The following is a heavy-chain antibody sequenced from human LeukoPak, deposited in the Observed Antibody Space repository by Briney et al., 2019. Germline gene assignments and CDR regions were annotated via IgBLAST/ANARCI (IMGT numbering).Heavy chain of an antibody. V-gene: IGHV4-34*01. J-gene: IGHJ4*02. CDR1: GGSFSSYY. D-gene: IGHD7-27*01. Sequence: SETLSFTCAVYGGSFSSYYWSWIGQPPGKGLEWIGEINHSGGTNYNPSLKSRVTISVDTSKNQFSLKLSSVTAADTAVYYCAMNWGTGRTLDYWGQGTLVTVSS. CDR2: INHSGGT. CDR3: AMNWGTGRTLDY.